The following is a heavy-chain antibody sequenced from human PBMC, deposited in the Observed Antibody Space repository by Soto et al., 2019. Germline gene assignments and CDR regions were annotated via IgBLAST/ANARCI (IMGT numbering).Heavy chain of an antibody. Sequence: QVQLQESGPGLVKPSETLSLTCTVSGGSISSYYWSWIRQPPGKGLEWIGYIYYSGSTNYNPSLKSRVTIXXDTAKNQFSPKLSSVPAADTAVCCCARRCGGTFVYWGQGALVTVSS. V-gene: IGHV4-59*01. CDR3: ARRCGGTFVY. D-gene: IGHD2-21*01. CDR2: IYYSGST. CDR1: GGSISSYY. J-gene: IGHJ4*02.